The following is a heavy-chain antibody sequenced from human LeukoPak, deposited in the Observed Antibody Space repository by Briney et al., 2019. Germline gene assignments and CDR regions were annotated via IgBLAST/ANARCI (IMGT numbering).Heavy chain of an antibody. V-gene: IGHV4-59*01. J-gene: IGHJ4*02. CDR2: IYYSGST. D-gene: IGHD3-10*01. CDR3: ARGYYYGSGSYDY. CDR1: GGSISSYY. Sequence: SETLSLTCTVSGGSISSYYWSWIRQPPGKGLEWIGYIYYSGSTNYNPSLKSRVTISVDTSKNQFSLKLSSVTAADTAVYYCARGYYYGSGSYDYWGQGTLVTVSS.